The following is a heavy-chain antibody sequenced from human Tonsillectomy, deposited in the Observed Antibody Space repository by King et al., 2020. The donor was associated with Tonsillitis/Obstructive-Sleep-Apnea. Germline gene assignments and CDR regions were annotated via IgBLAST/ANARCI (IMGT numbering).Heavy chain of an antibody. CDR3: WRVGDNCDRRGWYRRRAYYYYGLDV. V-gene: IGHV3-7*03. CDR2: IKQDGSEK. Sequence: VQLVESGGGLVQPGGSLRLSCAASGFTFSSYWMNWVRQAPGKGLEWVANIKQDGSEKCYVDSVKGRFTISRDNAKNSLFLQMNSLRTKDTAIYYCWRVGDNCDRRGWYRRRAYYYYGLDVWGQGTTVTVSS. J-gene: IGHJ6*02. D-gene: IGHD6-19*01. CDR1: GFTFSSYW.